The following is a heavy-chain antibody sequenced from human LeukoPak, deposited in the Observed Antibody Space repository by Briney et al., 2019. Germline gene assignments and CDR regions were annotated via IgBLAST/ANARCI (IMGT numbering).Heavy chain of an antibody. D-gene: IGHD3-10*01. V-gene: IGHV3-33*01. Sequence: PGGSLRLSCAASGFTFSTYGMHWVRQAPGKGLEWVAVIWYDGSNKYYADSVKGRLTISRDNSKNTLYLQMNSLRAEDTAVYYCARDFHLGSKSYYIGYWGHGTLVTVSS. J-gene: IGHJ4*01. CDR2: IWYDGSNK. CDR1: GFTFSTYG. CDR3: ARDFHLGSKSYYIGY.